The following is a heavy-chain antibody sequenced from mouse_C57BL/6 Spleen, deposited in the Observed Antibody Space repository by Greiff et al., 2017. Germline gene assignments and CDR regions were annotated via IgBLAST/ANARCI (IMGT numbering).Heavy chain of an antibody. CDR3: ARVVADAMDY. CDR1: GYTFTDYY. V-gene: IGHV1-19*01. Sequence: EVMLVESGPVLVKPGASVKMSCKASGYTFTDYYMNWVKQSHGKSLEWIGIINPYNGGTSYNQKFKGKATLTVDKSSSTAYMELNSLTSEDSAVYYCARVVADAMDYWGQGTSVTVSS. D-gene: IGHD1-1*01. J-gene: IGHJ4*01. CDR2: INPYNGGT.